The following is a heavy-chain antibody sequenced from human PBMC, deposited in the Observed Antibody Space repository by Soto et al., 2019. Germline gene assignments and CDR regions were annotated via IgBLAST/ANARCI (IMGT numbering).Heavy chain of an antibody. CDR2: ISGSGSST. V-gene: IGHV3-23*01. CDR1: GFTFSTYA. J-gene: IGHJ4*02. Sequence: EVQLLESGGGLVQPGGSLILSCAASGFTFSTYAMSWVRQAPGKGLEWVSAISGSGSSTYYADSVKGRFTISRDNSKNTLYLQMNSLRAADTAVYYCTKGGGSCCFDCWGQGTLITVSS. CDR3: TKGGGSCCFDC. D-gene: IGHD2-15*01.